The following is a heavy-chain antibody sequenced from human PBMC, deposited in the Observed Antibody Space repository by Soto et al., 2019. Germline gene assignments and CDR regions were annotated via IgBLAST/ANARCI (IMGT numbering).Heavy chain of an antibody. J-gene: IGHJ3*02. CDR2: INHSGST. Sequence: QVQLQQWGAGLLKPSETLSLTCAVYGGSFSGYYWSWIRQPPGKGLEWIGEINHSGSTNYNPSLKRRVTISVDTSKNQFSLKLSSVTAADTAVYYCASRRITIFGVADDAFDIWGQGTMVTVSS. V-gene: IGHV4-34*01. D-gene: IGHD3-3*01. CDR1: GGSFSGYY. CDR3: ASRRITIFGVADDAFDI.